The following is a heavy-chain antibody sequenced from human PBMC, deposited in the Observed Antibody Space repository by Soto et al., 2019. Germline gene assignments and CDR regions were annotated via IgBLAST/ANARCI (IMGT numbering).Heavy chain of an antibody. CDR2: INPSGGST. J-gene: IGHJ5*01. V-gene: IGHV1-46*01. CDR3: ARSGYCSSTSCEGWFAS. D-gene: IGHD2-2*01. Sequence: ASVKVSCKASGYTFTSYDMHWVRQAPGQGLEWMGIINPSGGSTSYAQKFQGRVTMTRDTSTSTVYMELSSLRSEDTAVYYCARSGYCSSTSCEGWFASWGQGTLVTVSS. CDR1: GYTFTSYD.